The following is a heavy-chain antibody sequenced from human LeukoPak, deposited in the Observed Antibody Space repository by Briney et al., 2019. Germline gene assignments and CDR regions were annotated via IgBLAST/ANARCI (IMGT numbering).Heavy chain of an antibody. V-gene: IGHV3-30*02. CDR3: ARQVGAKARSYFDY. J-gene: IGHJ4*02. Sequence: TGGSLRLSCAASGFTFSSYGMHWVRQAPGKGLEWVAFIRYDGSNKYYADSVKGRFTISRDNSKNTLYLQMNSLRAEDTAVYYCARQVGAKARSYFDYWGQGTLVTVSS. D-gene: IGHD1-26*01. CDR1: GFTFSSYG. CDR2: IRYDGSNK.